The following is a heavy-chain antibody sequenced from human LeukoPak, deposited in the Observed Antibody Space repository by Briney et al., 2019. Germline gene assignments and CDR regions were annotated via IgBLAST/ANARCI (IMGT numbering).Heavy chain of an antibody. Sequence: SETLSLTCTVSGDSISSGDYYWSWIRQPAGKGLEWIGTIYYSGSTYYNPSLKSRITISVDTSKNQFSLKMRSVTAADTAVYYCARPTSKLGSFDYWGQGTLVTVSS. CDR1: GDSISSGDYY. D-gene: IGHD2/OR15-2a*01. V-gene: IGHV4-39*01. CDR3: ARPTSKLGSFDY. CDR2: IYYSGST. J-gene: IGHJ4*02.